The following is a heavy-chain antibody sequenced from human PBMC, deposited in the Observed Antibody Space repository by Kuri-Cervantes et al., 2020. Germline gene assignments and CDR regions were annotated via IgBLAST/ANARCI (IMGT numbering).Heavy chain of an antibody. V-gene: IGHV4-30-4*08. CDR1: GGSISSGDYY. D-gene: IGHD2-15*01. J-gene: IGHJ6*04. Sequence: SETLSLTCTVSGGSISSGDYYWSWIRQPPGKGLEWIGYIYYSGSTYYNPSLKSRVTISVDTSKNQFSLKLSSVTAADTAVYYCARDGDCSGGSCYPPREDVWGKGTTVTVSS. CDR2: IYYSGST. CDR3: ARDGDCSGGSCYPPREDV.